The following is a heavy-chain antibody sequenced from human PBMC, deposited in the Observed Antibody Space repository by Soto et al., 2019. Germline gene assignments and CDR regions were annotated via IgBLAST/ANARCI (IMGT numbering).Heavy chain of an antibody. CDR1: GFTFSSYA. Sequence: EVQLLESGGGLVQPGGSLRLSCAASGFTFSSYAMSWVRQAPGKGLEWVSAISGSGGSTYYADSVKGRFTISRDNSKNTLYLQRNSLRAEDTAVYYCAKYGQLWSFYYGMDVWGQGTTVTVSS. J-gene: IGHJ6*02. D-gene: IGHD5-18*01. CDR3: AKYGQLWSFYYGMDV. V-gene: IGHV3-23*01. CDR2: ISGSGGST.